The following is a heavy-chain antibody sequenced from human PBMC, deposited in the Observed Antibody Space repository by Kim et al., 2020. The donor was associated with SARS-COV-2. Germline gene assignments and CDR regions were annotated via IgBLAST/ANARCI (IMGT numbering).Heavy chain of an antibody. J-gene: IGHJ6*02. D-gene: IGHD3-3*01. CDR1: GFTFGDYA. Sequence: GGSLRLSCAASGFTFGDYAMHWVRQAPGKGLEWVSGISWNSGSIVYADSVKGRFTISRDNAKNSLYPQMNSLRAEDTALYYCAKDIRASGIFVGGMDVWGQGTTVTVSS. CDR3: AKDIRASGIFVGGMDV. CDR2: ISWNSGSI. V-gene: IGHV3-9*01.